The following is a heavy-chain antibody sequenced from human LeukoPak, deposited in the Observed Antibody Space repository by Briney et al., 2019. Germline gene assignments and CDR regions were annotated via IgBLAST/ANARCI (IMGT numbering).Heavy chain of an antibody. J-gene: IGHJ4*02. CDR3: AREGPRGNSQFDY. CDR2: IWYDGSNK. D-gene: IGHD2/OR15-2a*01. V-gene: IGHV3-33*01. CDR1: GFTFSSYG. Sequence: GRSLRLSCAASGFTFSSYGMHWVCQAPGKGLEWVALIWYDGSNKYYTDSVKGRLTISRDNSKNTLYLQMNSLRAEDTAIYYCAREGPRGNSQFDYWGQGTLVTVSS.